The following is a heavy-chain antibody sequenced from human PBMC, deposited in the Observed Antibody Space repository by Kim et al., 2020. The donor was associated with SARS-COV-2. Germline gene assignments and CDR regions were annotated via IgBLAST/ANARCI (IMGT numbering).Heavy chain of an antibody. J-gene: IGHJ6*01. V-gene: IGHV4-61*01. CDR1: GGSVSSGSYY. D-gene: IGHD3-3*01. CDR3: ARGRSGFDYYYYGMDV. CDR2: IYYSGST. Sequence: SETLSLTCTVSGGSVSSGSYYWSWIRQPPGKGLEWIGYIYYSGSTNYNPSLKSRVTISVDTSKNQFSLKLSSVTAADTAVYYCARGRSGFDYYYYGMDV.